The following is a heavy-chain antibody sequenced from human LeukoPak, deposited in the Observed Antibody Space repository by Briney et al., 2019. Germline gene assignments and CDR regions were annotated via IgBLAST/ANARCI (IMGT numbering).Heavy chain of an antibody. V-gene: IGHV4-34*01. CDR1: GGSFSGYY. J-gene: IGHJ4*02. Sequence: PSETLSLTCAVYGGSFSGYYWSWIRQPPGKGLEWIGEINHSGSTNYNPSLKSRVTISADTSKNQFSLKLSSVTAADTAVYYCARSSYFPPRTPNYWGQGTLVTVSS. CDR2: INHSGST. D-gene: IGHD2-21*01. CDR3: ARSSYFPPRTPNY.